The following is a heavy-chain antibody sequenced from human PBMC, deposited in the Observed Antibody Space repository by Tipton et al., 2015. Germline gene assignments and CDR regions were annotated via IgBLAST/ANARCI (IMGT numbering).Heavy chain of an antibody. D-gene: IGHD6-19*01. CDR3: ARQAPIAVAASNWFDP. J-gene: IGHJ5*02. CDR2: SFYTGIT. CDR1: GDSISGGTEY. Sequence: TLSLTCTVSGDSISGGTEYWGWIRQAPGKTLEWIASSFYTGITFYNPSLQSRVTISVDTSKNQFSLKLTSVTTADTAVYYCARQAPIAVAASNWFDPWGQGTLVTVSS. V-gene: IGHV4-39*01.